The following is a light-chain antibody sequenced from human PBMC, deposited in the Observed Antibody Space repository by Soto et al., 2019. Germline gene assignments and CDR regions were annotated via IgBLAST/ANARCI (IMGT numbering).Light chain of an antibody. CDR3: QQYNSYRRT. Sequence: DIQMTQSPSTLSASVGDRVTITCRASQSISSWLAWYQQKPGKSPKLLIYKASSLESGVPSRFSCSGSGTEFTLTISSLQPDDFAPYYCQQYNSYRRTFGQGTKVEIK. CDR2: KAS. J-gene: IGKJ1*01. CDR1: QSISSW. V-gene: IGKV1-5*03.